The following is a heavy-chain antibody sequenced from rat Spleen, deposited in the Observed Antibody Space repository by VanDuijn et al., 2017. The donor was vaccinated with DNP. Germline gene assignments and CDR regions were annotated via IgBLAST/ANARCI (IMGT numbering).Heavy chain of an antibody. CDR2: IWSGGNT. D-gene: IGHD1-2*01. J-gene: IGHJ3*01. CDR3: SRDYYSSSFVY. Sequence: QVQLKESGPGLVQSSQTLSLTCTVSGFSLITNSVHWVRQPPGKGLEWVGVIWSGGNTDYNSTLKSRLSISRDTSKSQVFLKVNSLQTEYTAIYLCSRDYYSSSFVYWGQGTLVTVSS. CDR1: GFSLITNS. V-gene: IGHV2-1*01.